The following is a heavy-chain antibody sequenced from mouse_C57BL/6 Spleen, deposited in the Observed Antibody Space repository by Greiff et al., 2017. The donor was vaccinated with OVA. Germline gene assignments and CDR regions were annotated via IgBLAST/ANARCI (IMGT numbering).Heavy chain of an antibody. CDR2: IDPSDSYT. CDR3: ARRTRRYFGG. V-gene: IGHV1-50*01. CDR1: GYTFTSYW. Sequence: QVQLQQPGAELVKPGASVKLSCKASGYTFTSYWMQWVKQRPGQGLEWIGEIDPSDSYTNYNQKFKGKATLTVDTSSSTAYMQLSSLTSEDSAVYYCARRTRRYFGGWGTGTTVTVAT. J-gene: IGHJ1*03.